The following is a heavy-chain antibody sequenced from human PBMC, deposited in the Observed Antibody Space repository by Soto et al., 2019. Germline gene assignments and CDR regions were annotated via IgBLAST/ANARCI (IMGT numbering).Heavy chain of an antibody. D-gene: IGHD1-26*01. CDR2: VKSKTDGGSS. CDR1: GFPFSNAW. Sequence: GGSLRLSCAASGFPFSNAWINWVRQVPGKGLEWVGRVKSKTDGGSSDYAAPVKGRFAVSRDDSKNIVYLQMNSLKIEDTGVYYCTTDSRTTLPEIRFDYWGHGTQVTVSS. V-gene: IGHV3-15*07. J-gene: IGHJ4*01. CDR3: TTDSRTTLPEIRFDY.